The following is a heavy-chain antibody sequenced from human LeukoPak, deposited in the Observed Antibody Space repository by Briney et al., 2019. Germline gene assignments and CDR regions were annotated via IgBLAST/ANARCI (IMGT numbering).Heavy chain of an antibody. J-gene: IGHJ4*02. CDR3: AKGLYYDSSGIGGYFDY. CDR2: ISYDGSNK. Sequence: PGRSLRLSCAASGFTFSSYGMHWVRQAPGKGLEWVAVISYDGSNKYYADSVKGRFTISRDNSKNTLYLQMNSLRAEDTAVYYCAKGLYYDSSGIGGYFDYWGQGTLVTVSS. V-gene: IGHV3-30*18. CDR1: GFTFSSYG. D-gene: IGHD3-22*01.